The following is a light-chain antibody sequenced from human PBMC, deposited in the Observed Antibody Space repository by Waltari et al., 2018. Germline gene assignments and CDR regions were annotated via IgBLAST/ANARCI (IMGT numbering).Light chain of an antibody. J-gene: IGLJ2*01. V-gene: IGLV2-14*03. CDR2: DVS. Sequence: QSALTQPASVSGSPGQSITLSCTGTSSDVGGYKYVSWYQQHPGKAPKLMIYDVSNRPSGVSNRFSGSKSGNTASLTISGLQAEDEADYYCNSYTSSSILEVVFGGGTKLTVL. CDR1: SSDVGGYKY. CDR3: NSYTSSSILEVV.